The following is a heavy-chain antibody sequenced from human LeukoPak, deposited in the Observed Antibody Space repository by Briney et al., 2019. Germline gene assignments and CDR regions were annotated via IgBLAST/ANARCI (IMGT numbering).Heavy chain of an antibody. J-gene: IGHJ6*02. V-gene: IGHV5-51*01. Sequence: GESLKISCKGSGYSFTNYWIAWVRQMPGKGLECMGIIYPGDSDTRYSPSFQGQVAISADKSISTAYLQWSSLKASDTAMYYCARVPRSSASYYYGMDVWGQGTTVTVSS. D-gene: IGHD3-22*01. CDR3: ARVPRSSASYYYGMDV. CDR2: IYPGDSDT. CDR1: GYSFTNYW.